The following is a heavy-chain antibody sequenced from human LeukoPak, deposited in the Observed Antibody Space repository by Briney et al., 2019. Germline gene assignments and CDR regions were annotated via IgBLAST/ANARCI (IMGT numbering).Heavy chain of an antibody. CDR1: GFTFNDYG. Sequence: GGSLRLSCAASGFTFNDYGMAWVRQAPGKGLEWVCGINWNGVHMEYSDSVKGRFTISRDNAKKTLHLQMDSLRVEDTALYYCARGPKISYGLGIHEYWGQGTQVTVSS. J-gene: IGHJ4*02. CDR2: INWNGVHM. D-gene: IGHD5-18*01. CDR3: ARGPKISYGLGIHEY. V-gene: IGHV3-20*04.